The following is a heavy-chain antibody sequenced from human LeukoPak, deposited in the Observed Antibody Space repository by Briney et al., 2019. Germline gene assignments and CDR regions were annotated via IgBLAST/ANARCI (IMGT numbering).Heavy chain of an antibody. CDR1: GFTFSNAW. J-gene: IGHJ4*02. D-gene: IGHD4-11*01. V-gene: IGHV3-15*01. Sequence: GGSLRLSCAASGFTFSNAWMTWVRQTPGKGLEWVGRIKSKTDGGTTDYTAPVKGRFTISRDDSKDTLYLQMSSLRPEDTAVYYCTIETVWGQGTLVTVSS. CDR3: TIETV. CDR2: IKSKTDGGTT.